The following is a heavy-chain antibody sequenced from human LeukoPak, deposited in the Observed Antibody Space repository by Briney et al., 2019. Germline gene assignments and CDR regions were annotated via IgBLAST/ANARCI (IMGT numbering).Heavy chain of an antibody. CDR1: GFTFSSYG. CDR2: IWYDGSNK. D-gene: IGHD3-22*01. J-gene: IGHJ4*02. V-gene: IGHV3-33*01. CDR3: ARDYSYYYDSSGIFDY. Sequence: GGSLRLSCAASGFTFSSYGMHWVRQAPGKGLEWVAVIWYDGSNKYYADSVKGRFTISRDNSKNTLYLQMNGLRAEDTAVYYCARDYSYYYDSSGIFDYWGQGTLVTVSS.